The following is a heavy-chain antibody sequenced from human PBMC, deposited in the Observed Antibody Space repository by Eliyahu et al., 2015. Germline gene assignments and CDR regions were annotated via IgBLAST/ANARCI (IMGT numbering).Heavy chain of an antibody. V-gene: IGHV4-38-2*01. Sequence: QVQLQESGPGLVPPSETLSLTCVVSGYSITSGYFWSWIRQPPGKGLEWIGTIYHTGTTYHHTSLKSRVTVSVDTSKNRFSLRVTSVTAADTAVYYCARGGGYWGQGTLVTVSS. J-gene: IGHJ4*02. CDR3: ARGGGY. CDR2: IYHTGTT. CDR1: GYSITSGYF.